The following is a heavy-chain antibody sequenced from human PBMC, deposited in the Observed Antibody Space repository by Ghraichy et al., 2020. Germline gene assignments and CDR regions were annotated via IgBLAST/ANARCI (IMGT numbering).Heavy chain of an antibody. CDR2: ISGSGVST. V-gene: IGHV3-23*01. CDR1: GFTYRNYA. CDR3: AKDPDRSAAGYFDY. D-gene: IGHD6-13*01. Sequence: GGSLRLSCAASGFTYRNYAMSWVRQAPGKGLEWVSAISGSGVSTYYADSVKGRFTISRDNSKDTLFLQMSSLRAEDTAVYYCAKDPDRSAAGYFDYWGQGSLVTVSS. J-gene: IGHJ4*02.